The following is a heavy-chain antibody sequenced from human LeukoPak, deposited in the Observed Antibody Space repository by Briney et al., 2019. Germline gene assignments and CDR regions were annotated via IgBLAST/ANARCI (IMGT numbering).Heavy chain of an antibody. CDR3: ARGDSSGWRYYFDY. V-gene: IGHV3-21*01. CDR2: ISSSSSYI. D-gene: IGHD6-19*01. CDR1: GFTFSSYS. Sequence: GGSLRLSCAASGFTFSSYSMNWVRQAPGKGLEWVSSISSSSSYIYYADSVKGRFTISRDNAKNSLYLQMNSLRAEDTAVYYCARGDSSGWRYYFDYWGQGTLVTVSS. J-gene: IGHJ4*02.